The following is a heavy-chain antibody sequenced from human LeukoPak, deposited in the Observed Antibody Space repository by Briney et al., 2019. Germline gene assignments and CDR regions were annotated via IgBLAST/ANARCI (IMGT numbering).Heavy chain of an antibody. CDR3: AKDYSDSRVADVFFEY. V-gene: IGHV3-74*01. Sequence: GGSLRLSCVASEFDFFSYGMQWVRQAPGKGLVWVSRIFSDGTTTSYADSVKGRFTISRDNSKNTFHLQLNSLRAEDTAVYYCAKDYSDSRVADVFFEYWGQGTLVTVSS. D-gene: IGHD2-15*01. J-gene: IGHJ4*02. CDR2: IFSDGTTT. CDR1: EFDFFSYG.